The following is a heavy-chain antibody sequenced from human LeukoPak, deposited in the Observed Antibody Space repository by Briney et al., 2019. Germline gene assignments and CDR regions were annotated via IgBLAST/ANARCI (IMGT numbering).Heavy chain of an antibody. J-gene: IGHJ4*02. CDR1: GFTFRNYG. CDR2: IRYDGSIK. V-gene: IGHV3-30*02. CDR3: AKDVNVGGDYFDY. D-gene: IGHD3-10*01. Sequence: GGSLRLSCAASGFTFRNYGMHWVRLAPGKGLEWVAFIRYDGSIKYYVDSVKGRFTVSRDNSKNTLYLQMNSLRAEDTAVYYCAKDVNVGGDYFDYWGEGTLVTVSS.